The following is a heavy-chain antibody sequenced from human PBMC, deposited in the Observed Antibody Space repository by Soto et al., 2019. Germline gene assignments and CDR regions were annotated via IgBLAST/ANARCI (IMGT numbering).Heavy chain of an antibody. CDR1: GFICSSYD. V-gene: IGHV3-23*01. D-gene: IGHD2-8*02. J-gene: IGHJ3*02. CDR2: ILVGGST. CDR3: ARATATGGGAFEI. Sequence: GGSLRLSCAVSGFICSSYDMSWVRQAPGKGLEWVSTILVGGSTHYEDSVKGRFTISRDTSKNTVYLQMNSLTAGDTAVYYCARATATGGGAFEIYGRGTLVTVSS.